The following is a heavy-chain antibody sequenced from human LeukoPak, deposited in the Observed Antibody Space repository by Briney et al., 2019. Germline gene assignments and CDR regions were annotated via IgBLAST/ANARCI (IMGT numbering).Heavy chain of an antibody. Sequence: PGGSLRLSCAASGFTFSSFSMNWVRQAPGKGLEWVSSISSSSSYIYYADSVKGRFTISRDNAKNSLYLQMNSLRAEDTAVYYCARDEGELFDPWGQGTLVTVSP. V-gene: IGHV3-21*01. CDR2: ISSSSSYI. D-gene: IGHD1-7*01. J-gene: IGHJ5*02. CDR3: ARDEGELFDP. CDR1: GFTFSSFS.